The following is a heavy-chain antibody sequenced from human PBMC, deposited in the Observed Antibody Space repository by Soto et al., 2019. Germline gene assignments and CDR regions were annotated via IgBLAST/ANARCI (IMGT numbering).Heavy chain of an antibody. CDR1: GFTFDDYA. J-gene: IGHJ3*02. Sequence: EVQLVESGGGLVQPGRSLRLSCAASGFTFDDYAMHWVRQAPGKGLEWVSGISWNSGSIGYADSVKGRFTISRDNAKINMYLKMNSLRAEETALYYCAKDIRGGYCSGGSCYYGWGAFDIWGQGTMVTVSS. V-gene: IGHV3-9*01. CDR3: AKDIRGGYCSGGSCYYGWGAFDI. CDR2: ISWNSGSI. D-gene: IGHD2-15*01.